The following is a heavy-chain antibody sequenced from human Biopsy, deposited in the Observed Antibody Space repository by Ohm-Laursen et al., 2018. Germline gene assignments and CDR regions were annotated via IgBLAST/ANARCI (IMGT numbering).Heavy chain of an antibody. CDR1: GYTFTGHY. J-gene: IGHJ4*02. CDR2: INPNGGDT. CDR3: ARASMIRGVMDVDY. D-gene: IGHD3-10*01. Sequence: GSSVKVSCKASGYTFTGHYMHWVRQAPGQGLEWMGWINPNGGDTNYAQKFQGRVTMTTDTSVSTAYMEPSRLTFDDTAVYYCARASMIRGVMDVDYWGQGTLVIVSS. V-gene: IGHV1-2*02.